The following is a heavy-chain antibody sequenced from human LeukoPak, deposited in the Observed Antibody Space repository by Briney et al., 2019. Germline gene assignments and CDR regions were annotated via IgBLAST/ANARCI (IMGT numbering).Heavy chain of an antibody. Sequence: PSETLSLTCAVYGGSFSGYYWSWIRQPPGKGLEWIGEINHSGSTNYNPSLKSRVTISVDTSKNQFSLKLSSVTAADTAVYYCARGPRGVVVVPAAIIARVGRSGWSDPWGQGTLVTVSS. CDR1: GGSFSGYY. CDR2: INHSGST. D-gene: IGHD2-2*02. V-gene: IGHV4-34*01. J-gene: IGHJ5*02. CDR3: ARGPRGVVVVPAAIIARVGRSGWSDP.